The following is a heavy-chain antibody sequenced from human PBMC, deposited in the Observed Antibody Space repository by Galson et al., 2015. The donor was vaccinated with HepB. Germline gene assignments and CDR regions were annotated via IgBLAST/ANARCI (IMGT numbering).Heavy chain of an antibody. V-gene: IGHV1-69*13. D-gene: IGHD2-2*01. Sequence: SVKVSCKASGGTVSSYGISWVRQAPGQGLEWMGGIIPMLGVANYAQKFQGRVTITADESMNTVYMDLSSLRSEDTALYYCSRGAVPAANAPFDYWGQGTLVTVSS. CDR3: SRGAVPAANAPFDY. J-gene: IGHJ4*02. CDR1: GGTVSSYG. CDR2: IIPMLGVA.